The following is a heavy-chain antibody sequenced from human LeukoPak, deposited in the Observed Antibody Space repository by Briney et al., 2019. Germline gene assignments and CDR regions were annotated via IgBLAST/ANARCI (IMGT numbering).Heavy chain of an antibody. CDR1: GDSISSGDYS. Sequence: PSQTLSLTCAVSGDSISSGDYSWSWIRQPPGKGLEWIGSIYYSGSTYYNPSLKSRVTISVDTSKNQFSLKLSSVTAADTAVYYCARGLLTGTTDYWGQGTLVTVSS. D-gene: IGHD1-7*01. CDR3: ARGLLTGTTDY. CDR2: IYYSGST. J-gene: IGHJ4*02. V-gene: IGHV4-39*07.